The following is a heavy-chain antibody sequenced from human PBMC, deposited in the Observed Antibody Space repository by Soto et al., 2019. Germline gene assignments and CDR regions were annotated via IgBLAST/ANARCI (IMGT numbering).Heavy chain of an antibody. D-gene: IGHD2-21*02. CDR3: AKDMTAGNGYFDL. CDR1: GFTFSRYG. Sequence: QVQLVESGGGVVQPGRSLRLSCAASGFTFSRYGIHWVRQAPGKGLEWVAVISYDGSNKYYADSVKGRFTISRDNSKNTMYLQMTSLRAEDTAVYYCAKDMTAGNGYFDLWGRGTLVTVSP. V-gene: IGHV3-30*18. J-gene: IGHJ2*01. CDR2: ISYDGSNK.